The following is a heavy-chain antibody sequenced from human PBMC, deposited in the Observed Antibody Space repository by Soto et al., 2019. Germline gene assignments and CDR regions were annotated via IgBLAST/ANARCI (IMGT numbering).Heavy chain of an antibody. CDR3: TRRDQYSSGWYDY. J-gene: IGHJ4*02. V-gene: IGHV3-73*02. D-gene: IGHD6-19*01. CDR1: GFTFSGSA. Sequence: EVQLVESGGGLVQPGGSLKLSCEASGFTFSGSAMHWVRQASGKGLEWVGRIRSKANSYATAYAASVKGRCTISRDDSKNTAYLQMNSLKTEDTAVYYCTRRDQYSSGWYDYWGQGTLVTVSS. CDR2: IRSKANSYAT.